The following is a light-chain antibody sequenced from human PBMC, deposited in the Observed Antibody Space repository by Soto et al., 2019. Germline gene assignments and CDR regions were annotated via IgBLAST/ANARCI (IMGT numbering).Light chain of an antibody. CDR1: QSISNY. Sequence: DMEMTQSPSSLSASVGDRVTITCRASQSISNYLNWYQHKPGKVPKLLIYAASSLQSGVPTRFSGSGSGTHFTLTINSLQPEDFATYYCQQCYGTPLTFGGGTKIEIK. J-gene: IGKJ4*01. CDR3: QQCYGTPLT. V-gene: IGKV1-39*01. CDR2: AAS.